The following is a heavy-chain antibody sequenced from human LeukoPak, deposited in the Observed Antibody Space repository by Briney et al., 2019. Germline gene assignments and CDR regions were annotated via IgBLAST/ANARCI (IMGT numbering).Heavy chain of an antibody. CDR1: GITFSSST. V-gene: IGHV3-48*01. CDR2: ISGTTISTI. J-gene: IGHJ6*03. Sequence: GGSLRLSCAASGITFSSSTMTWVRQAPGKGLEWVSYISGTTISTIYYADSVKGRFTISRDNAKNSVYLQMNSLRAEDTVVYYCARVPPRGNDVTVGRYSYMDVWGKGTTVTVSS. D-gene: IGHD4-23*01. CDR3: ARVPPRGNDVTVGRYSYMDV.